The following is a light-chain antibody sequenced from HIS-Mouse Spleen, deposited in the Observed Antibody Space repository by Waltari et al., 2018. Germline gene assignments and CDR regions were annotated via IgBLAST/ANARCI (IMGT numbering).Light chain of an antibody. Sequence: QSALTQPASVSGSPGQSITISCTGTSSDVGSYNLVSWYQQHPGKAPKLMIYEGSKRHAGVSNRFSGSKSGKTASLTISGLQAEDEADYYCCSYAGSSTVVFGGGTKLTVL. V-gene: IGLV2-23*01. CDR3: CSYAGSSTVV. J-gene: IGLJ2*01. CDR2: EGS. CDR1: SSDVGSYNL.